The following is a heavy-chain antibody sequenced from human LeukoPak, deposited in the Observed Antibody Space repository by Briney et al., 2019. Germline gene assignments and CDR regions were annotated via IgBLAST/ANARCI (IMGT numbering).Heavy chain of an antibody. J-gene: IGHJ6*02. CDR3: ARRAVVTARTIYGMDV. D-gene: IGHD2-21*02. CDR1: GYTFTSYD. Sequence: ASVKVSCKASGYTFTSYDINWVRQATGQGLEWMGWMNPNSGNTGYAQKFQGRVTMTRNTSISTAYMELSSLRSEDTAVYYCARRAVVTARTIYGMDVWGQGTTVTVSS. V-gene: IGHV1-8*01. CDR2: MNPNSGNT.